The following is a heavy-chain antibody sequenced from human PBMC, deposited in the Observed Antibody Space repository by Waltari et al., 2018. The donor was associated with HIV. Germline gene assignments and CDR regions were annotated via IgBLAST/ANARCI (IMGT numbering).Heavy chain of an antibody. CDR3: TRTSTGSDYYYEVDV. J-gene: IGHJ6*02. V-gene: IGHV4-61*02. CDR1: GGSINSGSYY. Sequence: QVQLQESGPGLVKPSQTLSLTCTVSGGSINSGSYYWNWIRQPAGKGLEWIGRLYTSGKTNYNPSLKSRVTITVDTSKNQFSLRLSSVTASDTGIYYCTRTSTGSDYYYEVDVWGQGTTVTVS. D-gene: IGHD3-22*01. CDR2: LYTSGKT.